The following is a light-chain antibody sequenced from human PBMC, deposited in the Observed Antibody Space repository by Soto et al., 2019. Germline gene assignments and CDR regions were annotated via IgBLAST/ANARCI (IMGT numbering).Light chain of an antibody. CDR1: QTVRTW. CDR3: QHYNSYSEA. CDR2: NAS. V-gene: IGKV1-5*01. J-gene: IGKJ1*01. Sequence: DIQMTQSPSTLSASVGDTVTVTCRASQTVRTWLAWYQQKPGKAPKLLIYNASTLQSGVPSRFSGSGSGTEFTLTISSLQPDDFATYYCQHYNSYSEAFGQGTKVDI.